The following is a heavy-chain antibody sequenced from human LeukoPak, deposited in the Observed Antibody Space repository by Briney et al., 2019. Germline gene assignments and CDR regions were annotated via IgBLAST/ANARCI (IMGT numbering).Heavy chain of an antibody. CDR2: IYSGGST. CDR1: GFTVSSNY. CDR3: AREASIAAAGPDAFDI. D-gene: IGHD6-13*01. V-gene: IGHV3-53*01. Sequence: PGGSLRLSCAASGFTVSSNYMSWVRQAPGKGLEWVSVIYSGGSTYYADSVKGRFTISRDNSKNTLYLQMNSLRAEDTAVYYCAREASIAAAGPDAFDIWGQGTMVAVSS. J-gene: IGHJ3*02.